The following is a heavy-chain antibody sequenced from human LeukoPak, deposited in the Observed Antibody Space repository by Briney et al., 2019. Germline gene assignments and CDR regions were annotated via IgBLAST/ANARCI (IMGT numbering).Heavy chain of an antibody. CDR2: INHSGST. Sequence: SETLSLTCAVYGGSFSGYYWSWIRQPPGKGLEWIGEINHSGSTNYNPSLKSRVTISVDTSKNQFSLKLSSVTAADTAVYYCARHGRGYPHYYYGSGSYYNSGYYYMDVWGKGTTVTISS. J-gene: IGHJ6*03. D-gene: IGHD3-10*01. V-gene: IGHV4-34*01. CDR1: GGSFSGYY. CDR3: ARHGRGYPHYYYGSGSYYNSGYYYMDV.